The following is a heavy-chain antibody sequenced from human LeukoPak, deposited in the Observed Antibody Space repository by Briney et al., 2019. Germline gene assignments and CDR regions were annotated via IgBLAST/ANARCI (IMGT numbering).Heavy chain of an antibody. CDR1: GYTFTSYD. CDR3: AREPLRRGMDV. CDR2: MNPNRGNT. J-gene: IGHJ6*02. Sequence: GASVKVSCKASGYTFTSYDINWVRQAPGQGLEGMGWMNPNRGNTGYAQKFQGRVTMTRNTSISTAYMELSSLRSEDTAVYYCAREPLRRGMDVWGQGTTVTVSS. V-gene: IGHV1-8*01.